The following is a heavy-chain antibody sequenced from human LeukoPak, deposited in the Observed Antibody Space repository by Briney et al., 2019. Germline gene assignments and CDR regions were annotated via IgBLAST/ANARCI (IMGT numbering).Heavy chain of an antibody. J-gene: IGHJ4*02. CDR3: AKDRRIAAAYLFDY. V-gene: IGHV3-23*01. Sequence: GGSLRLSCAASGSTFNIYAMSWVRQAPGKGLEWVAGISGSGGSTGYADSVKGRFTISRDNSKNTLYLHMNSLRAEDTAVYYCAKDRRIAAAYLFDYWGQGTLVSVSS. D-gene: IGHD6-13*01. CDR1: GSTFNIYA. CDR2: ISGSGGST.